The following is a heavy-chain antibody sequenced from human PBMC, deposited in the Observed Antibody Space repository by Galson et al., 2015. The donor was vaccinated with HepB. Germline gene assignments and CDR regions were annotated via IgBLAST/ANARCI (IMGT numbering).Heavy chain of an antibody. J-gene: IGHJ4*02. Sequence: SVKVSCKASGYTFTGYYMHWVRQAPGQGLEWMGWIDPNSGGTNYPQKFQGWVTLTRDTSISTAYMELSRLRSDATAVYYCARDARRAAWGSGIDFDCWGQGTLVTVSS. V-gene: IGHV1-2*04. CDR2: IDPNSGGT. CDR1: GYTFTGYY. CDR3: ARDARRAAWGSGIDFDC. D-gene: IGHD3-10*01.